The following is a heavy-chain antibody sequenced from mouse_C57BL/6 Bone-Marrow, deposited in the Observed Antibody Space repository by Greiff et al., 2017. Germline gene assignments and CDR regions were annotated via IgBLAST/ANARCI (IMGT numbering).Heavy chain of an antibody. CDR2: GQGLEWIG. CDR3: SEDSAVYYCASITTVVPYWYFDV. D-gene: IGHD1-1*01. Sequence: VQLQQSGPELARPWASVKISCQAFYTFSRRVHFAIRDTNYWMQWVKQRPGQGLEWIGAIYPGNGDTSYNQKFKGKAKLTADKSSSTDYMQLSILTSEDSAVYYCASITTVVPYWYFDVWGTGTTVTVSS. CDR1: YTFSRRVH. V-gene: IGHV1-87*01. J-gene: IGHJ1*03.